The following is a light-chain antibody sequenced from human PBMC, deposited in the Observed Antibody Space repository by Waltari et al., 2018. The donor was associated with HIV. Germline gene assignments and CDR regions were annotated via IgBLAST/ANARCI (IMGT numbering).Light chain of an antibody. Sequence: HSALTQPASVSVSPGQSITISCTGPTSDISDFNFVSWYQQSPGRAPKLIIFEVYSRPSGISDRFSGSKSGVTASLTISALRAEDEADYFCSSYSARGFVVFGGGTKVTVL. CDR3: SSYSARGFVV. J-gene: IGLJ3*02. CDR1: TSDISDFNF. CDR2: EVY. V-gene: IGLV2-14*01.